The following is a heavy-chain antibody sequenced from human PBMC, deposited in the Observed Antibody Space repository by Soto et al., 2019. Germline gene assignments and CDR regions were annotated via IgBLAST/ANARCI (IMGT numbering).Heavy chain of an antibody. Sequence: PSETLSLTCTVSGGSINSFFWSWIRQPPGKGLEWIAYIHYSGTANYNPSLKSQVTISRDTSKNEFSLKLSSVSTADTAMYYCARLTYYDSTGAFDHSGQAALVTVSS. J-gene: IGHJ5*02. CDR2: IHYSGTA. D-gene: IGHD3-22*01. V-gene: IGHV4-59*01. CDR1: GGSINSFF. CDR3: ARLTYYDSTGAFDH.